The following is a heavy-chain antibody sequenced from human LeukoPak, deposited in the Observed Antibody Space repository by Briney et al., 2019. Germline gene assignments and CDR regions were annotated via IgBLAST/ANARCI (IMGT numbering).Heavy chain of an antibody. CDR1: GGTFSSYA. CDR2: IIPIFGTA. Sequence: ASVKVSCKASGGTFSSYAISWVRQAPGQGLEWMGGIIPIFGTANYAQKLQGRVTMTTDTSTSTAYMELRSLRSDDTAVYYCARARYCSSTSCYDYYYYGMDVWGQGTTVTVSS. CDR3: ARARYCSSTSCYDYYYYGMDV. D-gene: IGHD2-2*01. V-gene: IGHV1-69*05. J-gene: IGHJ6*02.